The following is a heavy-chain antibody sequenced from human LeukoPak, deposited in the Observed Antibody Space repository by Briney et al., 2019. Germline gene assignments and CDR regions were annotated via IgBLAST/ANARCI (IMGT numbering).Heavy chain of an antibody. Sequence: GGSLRLSCAASGFPVSSNYMSWVRQAPGKGLEWVSIIYSGGSTHYADSVKGRFTNSRDNSKNTLNLQMNSLRAEDTAVYYCARGPSSSGYYYYYYMDVWGKGTTVTIS. V-gene: IGHV3-66*01. CDR3: ARGPSSSGYYYYYYMDV. CDR2: IYSGGST. J-gene: IGHJ6*03. D-gene: IGHD3-22*01. CDR1: GFPVSSNY.